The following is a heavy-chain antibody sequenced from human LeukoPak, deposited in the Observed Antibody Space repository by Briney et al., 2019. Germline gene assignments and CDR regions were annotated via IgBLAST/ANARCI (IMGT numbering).Heavy chain of an antibody. D-gene: IGHD2-2*01. CDR3: ARDREKTASRVDYYYYMDV. CDR1: GGTFSSYA. Sequence: ASVTVSCKASGGTFSSYAIRWVRQAPGQGLEWMGGIIPIFGTANYAQKFQGRVTITTDESTSTAYMELSSLRSEDTAVYYCARDREKTASRVDYYYYMDVWGKGTTVTVSS. J-gene: IGHJ6*03. V-gene: IGHV1-69*05. CDR2: IIPIFGTA.